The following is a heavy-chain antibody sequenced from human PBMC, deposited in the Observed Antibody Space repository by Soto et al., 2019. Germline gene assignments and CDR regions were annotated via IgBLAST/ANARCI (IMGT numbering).Heavy chain of an antibody. D-gene: IGHD3-10*01. Sequence: YWIGWVRQLPGKGLEWIGSFYHSGSTYYNPSLKSRVTISVDTSKNQFSLKLSSVTAADTAVYYCARGEYYGSGNYFDSWGQGTLVPVSS. CDR2: FYHSGST. J-gene: IGHJ4*02. CDR3: ARGEYYGSGNYFDS. V-gene: IGHV4-38-2*02. CDR1: Y.